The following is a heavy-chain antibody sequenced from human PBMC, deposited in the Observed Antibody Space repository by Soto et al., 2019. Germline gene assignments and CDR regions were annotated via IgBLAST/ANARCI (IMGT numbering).Heavy chain of an antibody. CDR1: GGSISSGGYY. V-gene: IGHV4-31*03. J-gene: IGHJ6*02. Sequence: SETLSLTCTVSGGSISSGGYYWSWIRQHPGKGLEWIGYIYYSGSTYYNPSLKSRVTISVDTSKNQFSLKLSSVTAADTAVYYCARDHLITMVRGVIIPHYYGMYVWGQGTTVTVSS. CDR3: ARDHLITMVRGVIIPHYYGMYV. D-gene: IGHD3-10*01. CDR2: IYYSGST.